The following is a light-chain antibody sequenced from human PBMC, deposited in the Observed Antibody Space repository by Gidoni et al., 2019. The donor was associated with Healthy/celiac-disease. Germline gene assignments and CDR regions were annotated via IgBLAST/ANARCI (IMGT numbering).Light chain of an antibody. Sequence: DIQMTQSPSSLSASVGDRVTITCRASQSISSYLNWYQQKPGKAPKLLIYAASSLQSGVPSRFRSSGSGTDFTLTISSLHPDDFATYYCQQSYSTLSITFGQGTRLEIK. CDR3: QQSYSTLSIT. CDR1: QSISSY. CDR2: AAS. J-gene: IGKJ5*01. V-gene: IGKV1-39*01.